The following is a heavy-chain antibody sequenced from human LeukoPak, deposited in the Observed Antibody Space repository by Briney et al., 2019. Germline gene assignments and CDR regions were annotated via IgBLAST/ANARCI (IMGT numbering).Heavy chain of an antibody. J-gene: IGHJ4*02. CDR3: ARCHILAGYYSR. Sequence: PSETLSLTCAVYGGSFSGYYWSWIRQPPRKGLEWIGEINHSGSTNYNPSLKSRVTISVDTSKNQFSLKLSSVTAADTAVYYCARCHILAGYYSRWGQGTLVTVSS. D-gene: IGHD3-9*01. CDR2: INHSGST. CDR1: GGSFSGYY. V-gene: IGHV4-34*01.